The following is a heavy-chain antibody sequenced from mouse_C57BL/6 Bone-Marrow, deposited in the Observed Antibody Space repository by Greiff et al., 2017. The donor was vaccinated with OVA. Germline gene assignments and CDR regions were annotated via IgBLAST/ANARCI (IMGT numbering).Heavy chain of an antibody. D-gene: IGHD1-1*01. CDR2: IDPSDRYT. V-gene: IGHV1-50*01. Sequence: QVQLQQPGAELVKPGASVKLSCKASGYTFTSYWMQWVKQRPGQGLEWIGEIDPSDRYTNYNQKFKGKATLTVDTSSSTAYMQLSSLTSEDSAVYYSARSYYSPFAYWGQGTLVTVSA. CDR1: GYTFTSYW. CDR3: ARSYYSPFAY. J-gene: IGHJ3*01.